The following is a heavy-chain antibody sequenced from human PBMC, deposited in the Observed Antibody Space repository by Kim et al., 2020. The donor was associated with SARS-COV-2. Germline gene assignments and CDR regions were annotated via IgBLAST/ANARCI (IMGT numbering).Heavy chain of an antibody. D-gene: IGHD2-21*01. CDR1: GFSLTSYA. V-gene: IGHV3-30*03. CDR3: AREASGGAK. J-gene: IGHJ4*02. Sequence: GGSLRLSCAASGFSLTSYAMHWVRQAPGKGLQWVAVVSYDGGHIFYADSVKGRFTISSDLSTNTVFLEMNGLKTDDTALYYCAREASGGAKWGQGTLVTVSS. CDR2: VSYDGGHI.